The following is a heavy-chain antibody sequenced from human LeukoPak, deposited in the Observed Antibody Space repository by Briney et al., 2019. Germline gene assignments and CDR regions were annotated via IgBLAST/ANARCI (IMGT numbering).Heavy chain of an antibody. D-gene: IGHD3-10*01. CDR3: AKDISYYGSGTDPIFDY. CDR1: GFSFSSYW. V-gene: IGHV3-74*01. J-gene: IGHJ4*02. Sequence: GGSLRLSCAASGFSFSSYWMHWVRQAPGKGLVWVSRINTDGSSTSYADSVKGRFPISRDNAKNTLYLQMNSLRAEDTALYYCAKDISYYGSGTDPIFDYWGQGTLVTVSS. CDR2: INTDGSST.